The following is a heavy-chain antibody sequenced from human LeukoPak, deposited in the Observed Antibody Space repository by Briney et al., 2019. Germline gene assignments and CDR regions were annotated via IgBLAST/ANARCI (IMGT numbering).Heavy chain of an antibody. J-gene: IGHJ4*02. CDR2: ISAYNGNK. V-gene: IGHV1-18*01. Sequence: ASVKVSCKASGYTFTSYGISWVRQAPGQGLEWMGWISAYNGNKNYAQKLQGRVTMTTDTSTSTAYMELRSLRSDDTAVYYCARGIPGYSSGWYLTDYWGQGTLVTVSS. D-gene: IGHD6-19*01. CDR1: GYTFTSYG. CDR3: ARGIPGYSSGWYLTDY.